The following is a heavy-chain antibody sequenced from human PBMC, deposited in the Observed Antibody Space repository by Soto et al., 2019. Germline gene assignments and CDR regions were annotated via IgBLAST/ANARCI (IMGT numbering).Heavy chain of an antibody. CDR1: GYTFTSYD. V-gene: IGHV1-8*01. CDR2: MNPNSGNT. CDR3: ARTEGYCSGGSCYGRDAFDI. D-gene: IGHD2-15*01. J-gene: IGHJ3*02. Sequence: ASVKVSCKASGYTFTSYDINWVRQATGQGLEWMGWMNPNSGNTGYAQKFQGRVTMTRNTSISTAYMELSSLRSEDTAVYYCARTEGYCSGGSCYGRDAFDIWGQGTMVTVSS.